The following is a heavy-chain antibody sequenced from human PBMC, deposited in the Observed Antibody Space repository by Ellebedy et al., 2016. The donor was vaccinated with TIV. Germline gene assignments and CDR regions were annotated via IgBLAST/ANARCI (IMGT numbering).Heavy chain of an antibody. D-gene: IGHD1-7*01. CDR1: GYSVSTEYH. V-gene: IGHV4-38-2*02. Sequence: MPSETLSLTCTVSGYSVSTEYHWGWIRQSPGKGLEWLGSLHHGGGLIYYNAPFKSRVTVSLDTSRNQFSLKLNSLTAADTAVYFCARDGGGTTPEGFDYWGQGILVTVSS. CDR3: ARDGGGTTPEGFDY. CDR2: LHHGGGLI. J-gene: IGHJ4*02.